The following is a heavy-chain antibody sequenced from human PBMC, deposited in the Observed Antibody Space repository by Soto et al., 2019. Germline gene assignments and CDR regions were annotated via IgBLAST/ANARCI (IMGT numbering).Heavy chain of an antibody. V-gene: IGHV3-66*01. J-gene: IGHJ4*02. Sequence: EVQLVESGGGLVQPGGSLRLSCAASGFTVSSNYMSWVRQAPGKGLEWVSVIYSGGSTYYADSVKGRFTISRDNSKNTLYLQMNSLRAEDTAVYYCALTATLPCCSFGYWGQGTLVTVSS. CDR2: IYSGGST. CDR1: GFTVSSNY. CDR3: ALTATLPCCSFGY. D-gene: IGHD2-21*02.